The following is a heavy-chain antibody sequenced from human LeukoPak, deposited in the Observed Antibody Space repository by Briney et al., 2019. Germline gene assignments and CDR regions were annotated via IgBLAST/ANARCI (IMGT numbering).Heavy chain of an antibody. J-gene: IGHJ4*02. Sequence: GGSLRLSCAASGFTFTSHWMSWVRQAPGKGLEWVANIKQDVSEKYYVDSVKGRFTISRDNAKNSLYLQMNSLRAEDTATYYCAREYSSSWFDYWGQGTLVIVSS. CDR2: IKQDVSEK. CDR3: AREYSSSWFDY. V-gene: IGHV3-7*04. CDR1: GFTFTSHW. D-gene: IGHD2-2*01.